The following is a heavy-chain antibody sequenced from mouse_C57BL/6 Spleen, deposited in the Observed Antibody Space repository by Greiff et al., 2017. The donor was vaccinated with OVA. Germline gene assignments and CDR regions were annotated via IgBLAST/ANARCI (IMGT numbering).Heavy chain of an antibody. CDR3: ANSGRDSYNFDY. D-gene: IGHD3-1*01. J-gene: IGHJ2*01. V-gene: IGHV1-82*01. Sequence: QVQLQQSGPELVKPGASVKISCKASGYAFSSSWMNWVKQRPGQGLEWIGRIYPGDGATNYNGKFKGKATLTADKSSSTAYMQLNRLTSADSAVYFGANSGRDSYNFDYWGQGTTLTVSS. CDR1: GYAFSSSW. CDR2: IYPGDGAT.